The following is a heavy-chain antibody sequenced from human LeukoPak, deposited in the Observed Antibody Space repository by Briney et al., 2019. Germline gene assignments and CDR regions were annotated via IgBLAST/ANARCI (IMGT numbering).Heavy chain of an antibody. CDR1: GFTFSSYW. CDR2: IKQDGSKK. D-gene: IGHD5-24*01. J-gene: IGHJ4*02. V-gene: IGHV3-7*04. Sequence: PGGSLRLSCAASGFTFSSYWMSWVRQAPGKGLEWVANIKQDGSKKSYVDSVKGRFTISRDNAKNSLYLQMNSLRAEDTAIYYCTRVGYIDEGIDYWGREPWSPSPQ. CDR3: TRVGYIDEGIDY.